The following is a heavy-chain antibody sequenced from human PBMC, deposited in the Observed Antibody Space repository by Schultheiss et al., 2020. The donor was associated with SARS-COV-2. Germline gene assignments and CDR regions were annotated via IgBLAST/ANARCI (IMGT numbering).Heavy chain of an antibody. V-gene: IGHV4-34*01. CDR2: INHSGST. CDR3: ARATSGDYRLNEYYFDY. J-gene: IGHJ4*02. Sequence: SETLSLTCAVYGGSFSGYYWSWIRQPPGKGLEWIGEINHSGSTNYNPSLKSRVIISVDTSKNQFSLKLSSVTAADTAVYYCARATSGDYRLNEYYFDYWGQGTLVTVSS. D-gene: IGHD4-17*01. CDR1: GGSFSGYY.